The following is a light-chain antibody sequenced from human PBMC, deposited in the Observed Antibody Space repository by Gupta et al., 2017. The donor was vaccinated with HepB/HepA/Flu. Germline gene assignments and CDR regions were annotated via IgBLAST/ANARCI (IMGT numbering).Light chain of an antibody. CDR2: NSD. V-gene: IGLV1-44*01. CDR1: SYNIGSQT. CDR3: APWDNSRDKVV. J-gene: IGLJ3*02. Sequence: SVLTPPPSASRTPGQRVTISCSGSSYNIGSQTLNWYQQCPGTAPNLLMYNSDQRPSGVPDRFSGSKSGTSASLPISGLQAEDEADYHCAPWDNSRDKVVFGGGTKLTVL.